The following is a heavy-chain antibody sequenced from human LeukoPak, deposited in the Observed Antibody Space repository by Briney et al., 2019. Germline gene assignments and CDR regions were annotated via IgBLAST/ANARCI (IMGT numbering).Heavy chain of an antibody. CDR3: VRLPHAMSPFDY. V-gene: IGHV4-39*07. J-gene: IGHJ4*02. CDR1: GGSISSSIYY. D-gene: IGHD2-15*01. Sequence: SETLSLTCIVSGGSISSSIYYWAWVRQPPGKGLEWIGTVFYNGATQYSPSLRSRVTISIDTFTNQFSLKLTSVTAADTAVYYCVRLPHAMSPFDYWGQGTLVTVSS. CDR2: VFYNGAT.